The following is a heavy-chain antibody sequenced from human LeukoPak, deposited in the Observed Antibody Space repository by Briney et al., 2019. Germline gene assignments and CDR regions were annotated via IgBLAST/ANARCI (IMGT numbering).Heavy chain of an antibody. D-gene: IGHD3-9*01. CDR3: AREFGGRDILTGYYLNNWFDP. V-gene: IGHV1-69*04. CDR1: GGTFSSYA. J-gene: IGHJ5*02. CDR2: IIPILGIA. Sequence: GASVKVSCKASGGTFSSYAISWVRQAPGQGLEWMGRIIPILGIANYAQKFQGRVTITADKSTSTAYMELSSLRSEDTAVYYCAREFGGRDILTGYYLNNWFDPWGQGTLVTVSS.